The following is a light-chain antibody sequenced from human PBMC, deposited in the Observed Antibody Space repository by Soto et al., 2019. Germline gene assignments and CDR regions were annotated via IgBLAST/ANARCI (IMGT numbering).Light chain of an antibody. J-gene: IGLJ1*01. Sequence: QSVLTQPPSASGTPGQRVTISCSGSSSNIGSNTVNWYQQLPGTAPKLLIYSNNQRPSGVPDRFSGSKSGTSASLAISGLQSEDEADYYCVAWDDILNGSYVFGTGTKLTVL. CDR3: VAWDDILNGSYV. CDR2: SNN. V-gene: IGLV1-44*01. CDR1: SSNIGSNT.